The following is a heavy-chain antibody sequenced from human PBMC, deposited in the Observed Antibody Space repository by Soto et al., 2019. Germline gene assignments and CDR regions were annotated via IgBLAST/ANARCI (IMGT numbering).Heavy chain of an antibody. CDR2: LYTSCTT. D-gene: IGHD5-12*01. CDR3: ARDDSVAPAFYFDS. CDR1: GDSISSNH. J-gene: IGHJ4*02. V-gene: IGHV4-4*07. Sequence: TSEPLCLTCSVSGDSISSNHGSWIRQPAGKGLEWIGRLYTSCTTNYNPSLESRATMSADTSKNQLFLKLHSLTAADTAVYYCARDDSVAPAFYFDSWGPGALVTVSS.